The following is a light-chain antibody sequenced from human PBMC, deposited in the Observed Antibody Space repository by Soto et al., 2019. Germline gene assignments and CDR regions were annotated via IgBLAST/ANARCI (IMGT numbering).Light chain of an antibody. CDR1: QDIRND. CDR3: QQYRDYPLT. J-gene: IGKJ4*01. Sequence: DIQMTQSPSSLSPSVGDRVTITCRASQDIRNDLVWIQQKPGRAPKSLIYAASSLQSGVPSRFRGSGSGTDFTPIIDNLQPEDFATYYCQQYRDYPLTFGGGTRVEIK. V-gene: IGKV1-16*01. CDR2: AAS.